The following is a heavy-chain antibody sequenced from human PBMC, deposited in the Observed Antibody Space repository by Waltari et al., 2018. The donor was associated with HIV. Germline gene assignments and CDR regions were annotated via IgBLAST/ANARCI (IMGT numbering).Heavy chain of an antibody. CDR2: IHYSGST. V-gene: IGHV4-59*01. J-gene: IGHJ3*02. D-gene: IGHD3-22*01. Sequence: QVQLQESGPGLAKPSETLSLTCTVSGGSIGSYYWSWNRRPPGKGLEWIGYIHYSGSTKFNPSRKSRVSTSVDTSNNQFSLRLTSVTPADTAVYYCARWATYYDGFDIWGQGTMVTVSS. CDR1: GGSIGSYY. CDR3: ARWATYYDGFDI.